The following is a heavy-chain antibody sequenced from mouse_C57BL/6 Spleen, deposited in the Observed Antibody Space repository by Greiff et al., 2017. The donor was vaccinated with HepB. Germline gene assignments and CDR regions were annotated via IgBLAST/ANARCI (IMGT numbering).Heavy chain of an antibody. CDR1: GYSITSGYY. Sequence: QSGPGLVKPSQSLSLTCSVTGYSITSGYYWNWIRQFPGNKLEWMGYISYDGSNNYNPSLKNRISITRDTSKNQFFLKLNSVTTEDTATYYCARGGYDYAMDYWGQGTSVTVSS. D-gene: IGHD2-2*01. CDR2: ISYDGSN. CDR3: ARGGYDYAMDY. V-gene: IGHV3-6*01. J-gene: IGHJ4*01.